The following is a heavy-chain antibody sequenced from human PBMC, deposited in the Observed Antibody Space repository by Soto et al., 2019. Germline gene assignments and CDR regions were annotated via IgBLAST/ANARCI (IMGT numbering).Heavy chain of an antibody. CDR3: AREVGESADGLYYLAS. D-gene: IGHD1-26*01. V-gene: IGHV4-30-4*01. Sequence: QVQLQESGPGLVKPSQTLSLTCTVSGGSTSSDNYWRWIRQPPGKGLEWIGHIYYSGNTDYNPSLKSRLAISIDTSKNQFSMKLSSVTAADTAVYFCAREVGESADGLYYLASWGQGSLVTVSS. CDR1: GGSTSSDNY. CDR2: IYYSGNT. J-gene: IGHJ4*02.